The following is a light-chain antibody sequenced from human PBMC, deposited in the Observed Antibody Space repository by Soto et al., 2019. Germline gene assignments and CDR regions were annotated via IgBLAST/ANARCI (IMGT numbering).Light chain of an antibody. CDR3: QQYNSWPFT. J-gene: IGKJ2*01. Sequence: IVMTQSPATLSVSPGGRATLSCRASQSVSSKLAWYQQKPVQAPRLLIYGASTRATGIPDRFSGSGSGTEFPLTISSLHSEEFAVYYCQQYNSWPFTFGQGTKLEIK. CDR1: QSVSSK. CDR2: GAS. V-gene: IGKV3-15*01.